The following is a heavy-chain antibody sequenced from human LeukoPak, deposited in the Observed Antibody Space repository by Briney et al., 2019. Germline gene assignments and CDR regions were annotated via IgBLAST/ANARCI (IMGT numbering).Heavy chain of an antibody. CDR2: IYSGGST. V-gene: IGHV3-66*01. Sequence: GGSLRLSCAASGFTVSSNYMSWVRQAPGKGLEWVSVIYSGGSTYYADSVKGRFTISRDNSKNTLYLQMNSLRAEDTAVYYCARGSSGYYHLDGWGQGTLVTVSS. D-gene: IGHD3-22*01. CDR3: ARGSSGYYHLDG. CDR1: GFTVSSNY. J-gene: IGHJ4*02.